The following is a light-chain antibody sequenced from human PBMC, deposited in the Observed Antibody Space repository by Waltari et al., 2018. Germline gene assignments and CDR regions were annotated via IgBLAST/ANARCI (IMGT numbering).Light chain of an antibody. Sequence: EIVLTQSPATLSLSPGERAILSCRASQSVTTDLGWYQQKPGQAPRLLIYGASSRAAGIPDRFSGSGSGTDFSLTISSLEPEDFAVYYCQQRSEWPLTFGRGTKVEIK. CDR3: QQRSEWPLT. CDR1: QSVTTD. V-gene: IGKV3-11*01. CDR2: GAS. J-gene: IGKJ4*01.